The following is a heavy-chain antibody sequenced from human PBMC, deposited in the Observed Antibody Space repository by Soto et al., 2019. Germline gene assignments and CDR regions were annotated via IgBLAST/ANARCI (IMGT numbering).Heavy chain of an antibody. CDR3: ARTGYGSGRTWFDP. J-gene: IGHJ5*02. CDR1: GDSISNSNYY. V-gene: IGHV4-39*01. CDR2: IYYSGST. Sequence: QLRLQESGPGLVKPSETLSLTCTISGDSISNSNYYWGWIRQPPGKGLEWIGSIYYSGSTYYNPSLKSRVTISVDTSRNQFSLKLRSVTAGDTAVYHCARTGYGSGRTWFDPWGQGTLVTVSS. D-gene: IGHD3-10*01.